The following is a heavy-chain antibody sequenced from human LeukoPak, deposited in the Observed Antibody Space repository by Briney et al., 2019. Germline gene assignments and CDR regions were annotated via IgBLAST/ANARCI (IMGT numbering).Heavy chain of an antibody. CDR3: ARGGYDFWSGYFWSGPRVSGNAFDI. Sequence: PSETLSLTCAVYGGSFSGYYWSWIRQPPGKGLEWIGEINHSGSTNYNPSLKSRVTISVDTSKNQFSLKLSSVTAADTAVYYCARGGYDFWSGYFWSGPRVSGNAFDIWGQGTMVTVSS. V-gene: IGHV4-34*09. J-gene: IGHJ3*02. D-gene: IGHD3-3*01. CDR2: INHSGST. CDR1: GGSFSGYY.